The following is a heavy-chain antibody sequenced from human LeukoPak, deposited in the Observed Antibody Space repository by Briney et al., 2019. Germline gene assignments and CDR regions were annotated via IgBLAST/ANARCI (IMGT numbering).Heavy chain of an antibody. CDR3: ASPTYSSSSPDY. V-gene: IGHV1-2*02. Sequence: ASVKVSCKASGYTFTGYYMHWVRQAPGQGLEWMGWINPNSGGTNYAQKFQGRVTMTRDTSISTAYMDLSRLRSDDTAVYYCASPTYSSSSPDYWGQGTLVTVSS. CDR2: INPNSGGT. CDR1: GYTFTGYY. D-gene: IGHD6-6*01. J-gene: IGHJ4*02.